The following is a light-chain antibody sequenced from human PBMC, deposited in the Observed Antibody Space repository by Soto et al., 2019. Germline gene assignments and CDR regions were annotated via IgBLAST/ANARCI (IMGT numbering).Light chain of an antibody. CDR3: QQSYIAYQGT. CDR2: AVS. Sequence: IQMPQSPSSLPASVGDRVTITCRVSQSSSSYLNWYQHKPGKVPKLLIFAVSTLHSGVPSRFSGSGSGTDYTLTISSLQPEDFATYYCQQSYIAYQGTFGQGTKVDIK. J-gene: IGKJ1*01. CDR1: QSSSSY. V-gene: IGKV1-39*01.